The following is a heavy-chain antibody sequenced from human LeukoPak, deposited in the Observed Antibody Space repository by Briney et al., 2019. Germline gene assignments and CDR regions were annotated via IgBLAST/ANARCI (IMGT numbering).Heavy chain of an antibody. J-gene: IGHJ6*03. CDR3: ARYDYGDYEDYFYYMDV. CDR2: ITSSSDTI. V-gene: IGHV3-48*01. CDR1: GFTFDDYA. D-gene: IGHD4-17*01. Sequence: GGSLRLSCAASGFTFDDYAMNWVRQAPGKGLEWVAFITSSSDTISYADSVKGRFTISRDNAKNSLYLQMDGLRAEDTAVYYCARYDYGDYEDYFYYMDVWGKGTAVSVSS.